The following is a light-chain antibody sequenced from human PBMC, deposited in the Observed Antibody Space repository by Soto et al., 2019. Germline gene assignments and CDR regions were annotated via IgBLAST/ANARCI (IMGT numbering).Light chain of an antibody. CDR3: QQSYTSPH. CDR2: VAS. J-gene: IGKJ2*01. V-gene: IGKV1-39*01. CDR1: QSISSY. Sequence: DIQMTQSPSSLSASVGDRVTIPCRASQSISSYLNWYQQKPGKAPNLLIYVASSLQSEVPSRFSGSGSGTDFTLTISSLQPEDFATYYCQQSYTSPHFGQGTKVDIK.